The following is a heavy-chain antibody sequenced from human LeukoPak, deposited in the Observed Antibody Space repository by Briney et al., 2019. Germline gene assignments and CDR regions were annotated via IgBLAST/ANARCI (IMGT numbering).Heavy chain of an antibody. Sequence: SETLSLTCAVYGGSFSGYYWSWIRQPPGKGLEWIGEINHSGSTNYNPSLKSRVTISVDTSKNQFSLKLSSVTAADTAVYYCARAPVRGVMYYYYYYGMDVWGQGTTVTVSS. V-gene: IGHV4-34*01. D-gene: IGHD3-10*01. CDR2: INHSGST. CDR1: GGSFSGYY. J-gene: IGHJ6*02. CDR3: ARAPVRGVMYYYYYYGMDV.